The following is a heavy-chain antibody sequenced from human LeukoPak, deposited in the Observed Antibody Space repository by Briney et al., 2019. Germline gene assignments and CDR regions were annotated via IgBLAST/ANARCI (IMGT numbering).Heavy chain of an antibody. CDR3: ARHKYDILTGYYFDY. Sequence: GESLKISCKGSGYSSTSYWISWVRQMPGKGLEWMGRIDPSDSYTNYSPSFQGHVTISADKSISTAYLQWSSLKASDTAMYYCARHKYDILTGYYFDYWGQGTLVTVSS. CDR2: IDPSDSYT. D-gene: IGHD3-9*01. V-gene: IGHV5-10-1*01. J-gene: IGHJ4*02. CDR1: GYSSTSYW.